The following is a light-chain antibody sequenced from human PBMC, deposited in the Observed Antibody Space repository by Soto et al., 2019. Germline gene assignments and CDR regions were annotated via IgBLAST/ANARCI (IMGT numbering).Light chain of an antibody. CDR1: QSIGNW. CDR3: QQYNSYSGT. J-gene: IGKJ1*01. V-gene: IGKV1-5*03. Sequence: DLQMTQSPSTLSASVGDRVTITCRASQSIGNWLAWYQQKPGKAPKLLIYKASSLQSGVPSRFSGSGSGTEFTLTINSLQPDDFASYYCQQYNSYSGTFGKGTKV. CDR2: KAS.